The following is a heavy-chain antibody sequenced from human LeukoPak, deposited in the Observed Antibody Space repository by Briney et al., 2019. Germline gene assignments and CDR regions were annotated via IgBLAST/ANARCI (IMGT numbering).Heavy chain of an antibody. Sequence: GGSLRLSCATSGFTFSSYAMHWVRQAPGKGLEWVAVISYDGSNKYHADSVKGRFTISRDNSKNTLYLQMNSLRAEDTAVYYCARDRSFQWNLDYWGQGNLVTVSS. CDR2: ISYDGSNK. CDR3: ARDRSFQWNLDY. D-gene: IGHD1-1*01. V-gene: IGHV3-30*04. CDR1: GFTFSSYA. J-gene: IGHJ4*02.